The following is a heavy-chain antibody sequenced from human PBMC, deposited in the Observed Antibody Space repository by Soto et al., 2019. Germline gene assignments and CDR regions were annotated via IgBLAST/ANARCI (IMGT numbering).Heavy chain of an antibody. CDR3: ARIRGYSGYDPFGVDYVQHLWFDR. CDR2: IDWDDDK. CDR1: GFSLTTSGMC. V-gene: IGHV2-70*01. D-gene: IGHD5-12*01. Sequence: SGPTLVNPTQTLTLTCTFSGFSLTTSGMCVSWIRQPPGKALEWLALIDWDDDKYYSTSLKTRLTISKDTSKNQVVLTMTNMDPVDTATYYCARIRGYSGYDPFGVDYVQHLWFDRWGQGTPVTVYS. J-gene: IGHJ5*02.